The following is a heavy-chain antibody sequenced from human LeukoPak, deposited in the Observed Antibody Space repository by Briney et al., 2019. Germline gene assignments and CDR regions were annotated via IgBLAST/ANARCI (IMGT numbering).Heavy chain of an antibody. D-gene: IGHD1-26*01. CDR3: ARALVRSSIVGAIPGY. CDR2: ISAYNGNT. Sequence: ASVKVSCKASGYTFTSYGISWVRQAPGQGLEWMGWISAYNGNTNYAQKLQGRVTMTTDTSTSTAYMEPRSLRSDDTAVYYCARALVRSSIVGAIPGYWGQGTLVTVSS. V-gene: IGHV1-18*01. CDR1: GYTFTSYG. J-gene: IGHJ4*02.